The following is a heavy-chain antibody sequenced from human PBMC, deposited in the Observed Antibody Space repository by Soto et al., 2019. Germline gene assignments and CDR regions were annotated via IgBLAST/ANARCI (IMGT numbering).Heavy chain of an antibody. V-gene: IGHV3-53*01. J-gene: IGHJ4*02. CDR3: ARGPHVGISPM. CDR2: IDSGGST. Sequence: EVQLVESGGGLIQPGGSLRLSCAASGVNVSSNYMSWVRQAPGKGLEWLSVIDSGGSTYDAQAVKGRFTISRDNSKTTLNLHMTALRVEDTAVSCFARGPHVGISPMWGQGTLVTLS. D-gene: IGHD3-3*02. CDR1: GVNVSSNY.